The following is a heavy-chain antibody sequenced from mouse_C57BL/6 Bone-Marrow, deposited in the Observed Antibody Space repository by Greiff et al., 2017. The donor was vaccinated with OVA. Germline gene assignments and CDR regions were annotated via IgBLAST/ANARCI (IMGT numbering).Heavy chain of an antibody. V-gene: IGHV1-80*01. CDR2: IYPGDGDT. D-gene: IGHD1-1*01. J-gene: IGHJ4*01. CDR1: GYAFSSYW. CDR3: ARWELYYGSSYVGYYYAMDY. Sequence: VQLQQSGAELVKPGASVKISCKASGYAFSSYWMNWVKQRPGQGLEWIGQIYPGDGDTNSNGKFKGKATLTADKSSSTAYMQLSSLTSEDSAVYYCARWELYYGSSYVGYYYAMDYWGQGTSVTVSS.